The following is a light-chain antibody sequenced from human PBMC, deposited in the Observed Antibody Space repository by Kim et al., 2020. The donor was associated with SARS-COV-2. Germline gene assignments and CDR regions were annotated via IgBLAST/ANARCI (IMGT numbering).Light chain of an antibody. CDR2: GAS. V-gene: IGKV3-15*01. J-gene: IGKJ4*01. CDR1: QSISSN. CDR3: QQYNDWPLT. Sequence: EIVMTQSPATLSLSPGERATLSCRASQSISSNLAWYQQKPGQAPRLLIHGASTRATGIPARFSGSGSGTEFILTISNLQSEDFAVYCCQQYNDWPLTFGGGTKVDIK.